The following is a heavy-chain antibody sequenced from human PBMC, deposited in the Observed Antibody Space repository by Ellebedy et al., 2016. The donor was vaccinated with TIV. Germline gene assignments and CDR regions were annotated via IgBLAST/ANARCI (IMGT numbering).Heavy chain of an antibody. J-gene: IGHJ3*02. CDR2: IYPGDSDT. V-gene: IGHV5-51*01. D-gene: IGHD6-19*01. Sequence: ASVKVSCKGSGYSFTSYWIGWVRQMPGKGLEWMGIIYPGDSDTRYSPSFQGQVTISADKSISTAYLQWSSLKASDTAMYYCARRVGSGWYGGAFDIWGQGTMVTVSS. CDR3: ARRVGSGWYGGAFDI. CDR1: GYSFTSYW.